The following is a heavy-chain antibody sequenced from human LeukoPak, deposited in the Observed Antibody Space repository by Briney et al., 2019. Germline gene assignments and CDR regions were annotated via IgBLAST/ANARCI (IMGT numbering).Heavy chain of an antibody. J-gene: IGHJ5*02. CDR3: ARVDSEYCSSTSCYKWFDP. CDR2: INPNSGGT. Sequence: ASVKVSCKASGCTFTGYYIYWVRQAPGQGLEWMGWINPNSGGTNYAQKFQGRVAMTRDTSVNTAYMELSRLRSDDTAVYYCARVDSEYCSSTSCYKWFDPWGQGTLVTVSS. D-gene: IGHD2-2*02. V-gene: IGHV1-2*02. CDR1: GCTFTGYY.